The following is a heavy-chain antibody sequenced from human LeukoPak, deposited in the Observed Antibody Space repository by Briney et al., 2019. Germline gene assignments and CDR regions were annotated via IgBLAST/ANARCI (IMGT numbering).Heavy chain of an antibody. CDR1: GGSIRSGDFY. Sequence: SQTLSLTCTVSGGSIRSGDFYWSWIRQPPGKGLEWIGEINHSGSTNYNPSLKSRVTISVDTSKNQFSLKLSSVTAADTAVYYCARSSPHYYYYGMDVWGQGTTVTVSS. J-gene: IGHJ6*02. CDR2: INHSGST. D-gene: IGHD6-6*01. CDR3: ARSSPHYYYYGMDV. V-gene: IGHV4-30-4*01.